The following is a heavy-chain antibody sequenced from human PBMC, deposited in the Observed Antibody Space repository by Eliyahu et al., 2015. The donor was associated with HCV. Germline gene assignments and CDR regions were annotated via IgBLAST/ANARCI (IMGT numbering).Heavy chain of an antibody. Sequence: QVQLQESGPGLVKPSETLSLPCTVSGGSITTYYWSWIGQPPGKGLEWIGYIHYSGSTNYNPSLKSRVTISIDTSKNQFSLNLTSVTAADTAMYYCASGGGGIAVTGTGGWFDPWGQGTLVTVSS. CDR1: GGSITTYY. V-gene: IGHV4-59*01. CDR2: IHYSGST. J-gene: IGHJ5*02. D-gene: IGHD6-19*01. CDR3: ASGGGGIAVTGTGGWFDP.